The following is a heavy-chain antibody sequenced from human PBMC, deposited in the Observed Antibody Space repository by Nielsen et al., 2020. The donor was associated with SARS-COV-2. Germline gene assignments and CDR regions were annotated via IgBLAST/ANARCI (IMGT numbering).Heavy chain of an antibody. J-gene: IGHJ4*02. Sequence: GGSLRLSCAASEVAFRSHDMQWVRQAPGKGLECVARIWYDGSNKYYADSVKGRFTISRDNSKNTVYLQMNSLRGDDTTVYYCAREMYSSGWDWGQGTLVTVSS. D-gene: IGHD6-19*01. CDR1: EVAFRSHD. CDR2: IWYDGSNK. V-gene: IGHV3-33*01. CDR3: AREMYSSGWD.